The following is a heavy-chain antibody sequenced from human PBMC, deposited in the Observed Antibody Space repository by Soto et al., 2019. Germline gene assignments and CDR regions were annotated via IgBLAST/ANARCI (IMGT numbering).Heavy chain of an antibody. CDR1: NGSISNYY. V-gene: IGHV4-59*08. D-gene: IGHD3-10*01. CDR2: VHHSWGS. Sequence: QVQLQESGPGLVKPSETLSLSCTVSNGSISNYYGIWIRQPPGKGIEWIGYVHHSWGSFYNPSLQGRVAISLDTSKSQFSLELPSVTATATAVYYWARQGFGALHGLVAVWGQGNTVSVS. CDR3: ARQGFGALHGLVAV. J-gene: IGHJ6*02.